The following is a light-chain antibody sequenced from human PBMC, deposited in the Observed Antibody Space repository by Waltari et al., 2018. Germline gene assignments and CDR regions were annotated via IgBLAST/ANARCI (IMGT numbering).Light chain of an antibody. CDR2: GSS. Sequence: EIVLTQSPGTLSLSPGDSATLYCRASHSVRSGQLAWYQQKPGQAPRLLIYGSSSRATGIPDRFSGSGSGTDFTLTISRLEPEDFAVYYCQQSATFGQGTKVEIK. CDR1: HSVRSGQ. V-gene: IGKV3-20*01. J-gene: IGKJ1*01. CDR3: QQSAT.